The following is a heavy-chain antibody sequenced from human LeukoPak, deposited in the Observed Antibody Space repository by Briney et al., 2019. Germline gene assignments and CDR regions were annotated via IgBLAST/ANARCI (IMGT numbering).Heavy chain of an antibody. CDR1: GFTFSRYA. V-gene: IGHV3-30*03. CDR3: ARPKDSGDSVVAFDS. Sequence: PGGSLRLSCAASGFTFSRYAMYWVRQAPGKGLECVAFISSDGRNKYYTDSVKGRFTISRCNAENTLYLQLSSLRGEDTAVYYCARPKDSGDSVVAFDSWGQGTLVTVSS. D-gene: IGHD4-17*01. J-gene: IGHJ4*02. CDR2: ISSDGRNK.